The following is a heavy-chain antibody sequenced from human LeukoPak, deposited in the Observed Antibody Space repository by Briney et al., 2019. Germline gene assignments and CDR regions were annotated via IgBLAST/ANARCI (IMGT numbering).Heavy chain of an antibody. CDR3: VRHNYGYDY. V-gene: IGHV3-74*01. Sequence: GGSLRLSCAASGFTFNRYWMHWVRQAPGEGPVWVAHILNDGGSTSYADSVKGRFTISRDNAKNTPSLQMNSLRAEDTAVYYCVRHNYGYDYWGQGTPATVSS. CDR1: GFTFNRYW. CDR2: ILNDGGST. J-gene: IGHJ4*02. D-gene: IGHD5-18*01.